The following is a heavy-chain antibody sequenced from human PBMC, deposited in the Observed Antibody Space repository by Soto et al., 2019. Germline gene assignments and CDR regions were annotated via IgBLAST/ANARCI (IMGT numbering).Heavy chain of an antibody. CDR3: AHSLYYDYVWGSYRTPFDY. V-gene: IGHV2-5*02. Sequence: QITLKESGPTLVKPTQTLTLTCTFSGFSLSTSGVGVGWIRQPPGKALEWLALIYWDDDKRYSPSLKSRLTITKDTSKNQVVLTMTNMDPVDTATYYCAHSLYYDYVWGSYRTPFDYWGQGTLVTVSS. CDR1: GFSLSTSGVG. D-gene: IGHD3-16*02. J-gene: IGHJ4*02. CDR2: IYWDDDK.